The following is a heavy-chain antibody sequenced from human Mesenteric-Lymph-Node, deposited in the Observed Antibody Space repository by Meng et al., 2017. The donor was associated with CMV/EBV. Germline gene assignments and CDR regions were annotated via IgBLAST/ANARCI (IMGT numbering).Heavy chain of an antibody. CDR3: AREGLLDSSGYYYYGMDV. J-gene: IGHJ6*02. D-gene: IGHD3-22*01. CDR1: GFTFSSNS. CDR2: ISSSSSYT. Sequence: GESLKISCAASGFTFSSNSMNWVRQAPGKGLEWVSSISSSSSYTYYADSVKGRFTISRDNAKNSLYLQMNSLRAEDTAVYYCAREGLLDSSGYYYYGMDVWGQGTTVTVSS. V-gene: IGHV3-21*01.